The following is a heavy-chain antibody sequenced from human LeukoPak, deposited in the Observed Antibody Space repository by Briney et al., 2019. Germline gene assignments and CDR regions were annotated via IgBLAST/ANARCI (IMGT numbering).Heavy chain of an antibody. CDR3: ARAGLD. D-gene: IGHD6-19*01. J-gene: IGHJ4*02. CDR1: GGSISSYY. CDR2: IYYSGST. V-gene: IGHV4-59*08. Sequence: SETLSLTCTVSGGSISSYYWSWIRQPPGKGLEWIGYIYYSGSTYYNPSLKSRVTISVDTSKNQFSLKLSSVTAADTAVYYCARAGLDWGQGTLVTVSS.